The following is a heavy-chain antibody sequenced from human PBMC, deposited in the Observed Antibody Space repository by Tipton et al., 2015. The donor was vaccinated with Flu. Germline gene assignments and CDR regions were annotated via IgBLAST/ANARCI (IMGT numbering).Heavy chain of an antibody. D-gene: IGHD3-10*01. J-gene: IGHJ4*02. V-gene: IGHV4-38-2*02. CDR2: ISHSRRT. Sequence: TLSLTCTVSDYSISSGYYWGWIRQPPGKGLEWIGCISHSRRTYYNPSLKSRVTISVDTAKNQFSQRLSSVTAADTAVYYCARSTYHYGSGSSDYWGQGTLVTVSS. CDR3: ARSTYHYGSGSSDY. CDR1: DYSISSGYY.